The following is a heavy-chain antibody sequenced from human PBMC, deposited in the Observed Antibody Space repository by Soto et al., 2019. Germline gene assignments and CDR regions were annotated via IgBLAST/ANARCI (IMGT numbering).Heavy chain of an antibody. Sequence: EAQLLESGGGLVQPGGSLVLSCAASGFTFSSYAMSWVRQAPGKGLEWVSSISGGGNDAFYAVSVKGRFTISRDNSRNTLYLQMSSLRADDTAIYYCARSLFLASTDTEPFDYWGQGALVTVPS. CDR2: ISGGGNDA. D-gene: IGHD3-3*02. CDR1: GFTFSSYA. V-gene: IGHV3-23*01. J-gene: IGHJ4*02. CDR3: ARSLFLASTDTEPFDY.